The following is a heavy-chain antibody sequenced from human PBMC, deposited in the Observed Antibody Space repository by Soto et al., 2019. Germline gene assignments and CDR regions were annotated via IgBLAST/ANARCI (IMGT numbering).Heavy chain of an antibody. Sequence: QITLKESGPTLVKPTQTLTLTCTFSGFSLSTSGVGVGWIPQPPVKALEGLALIYWDDDKRNSPSLKSRLPISKDTSKAQVVLTMTNMDPVDTATYYCAHGYGGYDTFDYWGQGTLVTVSS. CDR2: IYWDDDK. CDR3: AHGYGGYDTFDY. CDR1: GFSLSTSGVG. V-gene: IGHV2-5*02. J-gene: IGHJ4*02. D-gene: IGHD5-12*01.